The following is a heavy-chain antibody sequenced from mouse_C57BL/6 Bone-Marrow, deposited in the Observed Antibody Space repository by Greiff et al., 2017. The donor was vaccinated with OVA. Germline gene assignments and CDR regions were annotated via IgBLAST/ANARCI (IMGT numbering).Heavy chain of an antibody. D-gene: IGHD2-4*01. J-gene: IGHJ1*03. CDR1: GFTFSDYY. V-gene: IGHV5-16*01. CDR2: INYDGSST. Sequence: EVKLVESEGGLVQPGSSMKLSCTASGFTFSDYYMAWVRQVPEKGLEWVANINYDGSSTYYLDSLKSRFIISRDNAKNILYLQMSSLKSEDTATYYCARENAGLRRVYWYFDVWGTGTTVTVSS. CDR3: ARENAGLRRVYWYFDV.